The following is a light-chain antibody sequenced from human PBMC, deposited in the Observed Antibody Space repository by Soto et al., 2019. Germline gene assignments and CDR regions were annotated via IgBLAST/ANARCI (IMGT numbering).Light chain of an antibody. V-gene: IGLV2-14*03. CDR3: ASYTGSSTYL. CDR2: GVT. J-gene: IGLJ3*02. CDR1: SGDVGFYDF. Sequence: QSVLTQPASMSGSPGQSITISCTGTSGDVGFYDFVSWYQQHPGKVPRLIIYGVTKRPSGVSHRFSGSKSGNTASLTISGLQVEDEADYSSASYTGSSTYLFGGGTKLTVL.